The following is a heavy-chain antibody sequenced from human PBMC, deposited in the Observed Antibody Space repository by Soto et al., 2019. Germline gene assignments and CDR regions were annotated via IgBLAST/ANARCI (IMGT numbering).Heavy chain of an antibody. Sequence: QVQLVQSGAVMKKPGASVKVSCKASGYSFTDYYVHWVRQAPGHGLEWMGIINPSGGSTNYAQKFRGRVTMTRDTSTSTVYMELSSLRSEDTAVYYCARDRNAYFDYWGQGTLVTVSS. CDR1: GYSFTDYY. J-gene: IGHJ4*02. CDR2: INPSGGST. CDR3: ARDRNAYFDY. V-gene: IGHV1-46*03. D-gene: IGHD1-1*01.